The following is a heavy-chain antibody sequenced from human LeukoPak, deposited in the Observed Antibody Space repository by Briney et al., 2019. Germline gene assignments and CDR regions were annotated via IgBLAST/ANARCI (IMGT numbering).Heavy chain of an antibody. CDR1: GGTFSSYA. V-gene: IGHV1-69*01. CDR3: ARDYSGSYSFDY. J-gene: IGHJ4*02. CDR2: IIPIFGTA. Sequence: YSVKVSCKASGGTFSSYAISWVRQAPGQGLEWMGGIIPIFGTANYAQKFQGRVTITADESTSTAYMELSSLRSEDTAVYYCARDYSGSYSFDYWGQGTLVTVSS. D-gene: IGHD1-26*01.